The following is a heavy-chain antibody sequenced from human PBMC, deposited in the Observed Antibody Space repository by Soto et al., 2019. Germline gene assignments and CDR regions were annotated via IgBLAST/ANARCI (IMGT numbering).Heavy chain of an antibody. CDR3: AKSLEY. CDR2: VYHSGST. J-gene: IGHJ4*02. Sequence: QVQLQESGPGLVEPSGTLSLSCAVSSDSVRRTDWWSWVRQPPGKGLEWIGDVYHSGSTNYNPSLXSXDTMSVDKSKNQFSLKLTSVTAADTAVYYCAKSLEYWGQGTLVTVSS. CDR1: SDSVRRTDW. V-gene: IGHV4-4*02.